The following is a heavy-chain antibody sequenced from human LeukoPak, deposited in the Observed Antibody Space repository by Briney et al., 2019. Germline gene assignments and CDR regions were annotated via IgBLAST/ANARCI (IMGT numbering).Heavy chain of an antibody. CDR3: TREQDREAAATIVGDY. Sequence: GGSLRLSCAASGFTFSSYWMSWVRQAPGKGLEWVANIKQDGSEKYYVDSVEGRFTISRDNARNSLYLEMNSLRAEDTAVYYCTREQDREAAATIVGDYWGQGTLVTVSS. V-gene: IGHV3-7*01. J-gene: IGHJ4*02. CDR2: IKQDGSEK. D-gene: IGHD3-22*01. CDR1: GFTFSSYW.